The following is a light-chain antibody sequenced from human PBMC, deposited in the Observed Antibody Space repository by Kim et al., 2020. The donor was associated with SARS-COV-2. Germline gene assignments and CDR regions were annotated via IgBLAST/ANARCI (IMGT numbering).Light chain of an antibody. J-gene: IGKJ1*01. V-gene: IGKV3-20*01. Sequence: SPGKRAPPACRASQSVSSSYLAWYQQKPGQAPSLLIYGASSRATGLPDRFSGSGSGTDFTLTISRLEPEDFAVYYCQQYGSSPWTFGQGTKVDIK. CDR1: QSVSSSY. CDR2: GAS. CDR3: QQYGSSPWT.